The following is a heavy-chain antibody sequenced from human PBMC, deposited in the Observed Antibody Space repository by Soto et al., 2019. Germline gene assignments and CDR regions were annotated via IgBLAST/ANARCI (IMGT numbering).Heavy chain of an antibody. CDR3: ADLRFLEWLRSDG. CDR2: IIPIFGTA. J-gene: IGHJ6*02. D-gene: IGHD3-3*01. CDR1: GGTFSSYA. Sequence: GASVKVSCKASGGTFSSYAISWVRQAPGQGLEWMGGIIPIFGTANYAQKFQGRVTITADESTSTAYMELSSLRSEDTAVYYCADLRFLEWLRSDGWGQGTTVTVSS. V-gene: IGHV1-69*13.